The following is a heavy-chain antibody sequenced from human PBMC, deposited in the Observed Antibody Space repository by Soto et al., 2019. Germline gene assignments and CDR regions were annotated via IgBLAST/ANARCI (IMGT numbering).Heavy chain of an antibody. Sequence: GGSLRLSCAASGFTFSSYGMHWVRQAPGKGLEWVAVISYDGSNKYYADSVKGRFTISRDNSKNTLYLQMNSLRAEDTAVYYCAKSGSGSYRFDYWGQGTLVTVSS. CDR3: AKSGSGSYRFDY. D-gene: IGHD1-26*01. J-gene: IGHJ4*02. V-gene: IGHV3-30*18. CDR2: ISYDGSNK. CDR1: GFTFSSYG.